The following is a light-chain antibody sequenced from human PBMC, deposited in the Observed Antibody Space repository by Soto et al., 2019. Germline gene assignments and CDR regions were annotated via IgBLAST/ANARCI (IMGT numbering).Light chain of an antibody. CDR2: DAS. J-gene: IGKJ4*01. V-gene: IGKV1-33*01. CDR3: QQYDNLLLT. Sequence: DIQMTQCPSSLSASVGDRVTITCQASQDISNYLNWYQQKPGKAPKLLIYDASNLETVVPSRFSGSGSGTDFTFTISSLQPEDIATYYCQQYDNLLLTFGGGTKVEIK. CDR1: QDISNY.